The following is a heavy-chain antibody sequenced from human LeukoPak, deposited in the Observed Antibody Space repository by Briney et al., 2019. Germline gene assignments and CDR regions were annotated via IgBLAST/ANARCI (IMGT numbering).Heavy chain of an antibody. CDR3: AKDRPGYSYGSGGFDY. CDR2: IGTAGDT. Sequence: GGSLRLSCAASGFTFSSYDMHWVRQATGKGLEWVSDIGTAGDTYYPGSVKGRFTISRDNSKNTLYLQMNSLRAEDTAVYYCAKDRPGYSYGSGGFDYWGQGTLVTVSS. D-gene: IGHD5-18*01. J-gene: IGHJ4*02. CDR1: GFTFSSYD. V-gene: IGHV3-13*01.